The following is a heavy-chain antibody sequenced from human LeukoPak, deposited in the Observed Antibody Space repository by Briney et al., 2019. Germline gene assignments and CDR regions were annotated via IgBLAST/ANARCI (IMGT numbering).Heavy chain of an antibody. J-gene: IGHJ4*02. CDR3: TRKGYSSYWHGGGSDS. CDR1: GFTLGDYG. D-gene: IGHD6-13*01. Sequence: GGSLRLSCTASGFTLGDYGMSWVRQAPGKGREWIGFMRSKVYGGTTEYAASVKGRFTISRDESKSIAYLQMNSLKIEDAAVYYCTRKGYSSYWHGGGSDSWGQGTLVTVSS. CDR2: MRSKVYGGTT. V-gene: IGHV3-49*04.